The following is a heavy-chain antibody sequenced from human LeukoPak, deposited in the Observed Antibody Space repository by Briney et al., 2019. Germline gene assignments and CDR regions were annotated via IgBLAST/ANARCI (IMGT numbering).Heavy chain of an antibody. CDR3: ARDSVGATNYFDY. Sequence: HTGRSLRLSCAASGFTFSSYAMHWVRRAPGKGLEWVAVISYDGSNKYYADSVKGRFTISRDNSKNTLYLQMNSLRAEDTAVYYCARDSVGATNYFDYWGQGTLVTVSS. CDR2: ISYDGSNK. CDR1: GFTFSSYA. J-gene: IGHJ4*02. V-gene: IGHV3-30-3*01. D-gene: IGHD1-26*01.